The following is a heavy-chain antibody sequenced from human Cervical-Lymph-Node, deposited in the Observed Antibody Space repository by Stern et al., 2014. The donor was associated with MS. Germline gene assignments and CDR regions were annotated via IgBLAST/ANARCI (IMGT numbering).Heavy chain of an antibody. CDR1: GYTFTSYG. V-gene: IGHV1-18*04. D-gene: IGHD4-11*01. Sequence: VQLVQSGAEVKKPGASVKVSCKASGYTFTSYGISWVRQAPGQGLEWMGWISASNGNTNYAQKLQGRVTMTTDTSTSTAYMELRSLRSDDTAVYYCAKSPYDYSNYADYYGMDVWGQGTTVTVSS. CDR3: AKSPYDYSNYADYYGMDV. J-gene: IGHJ6*02. CDR2: ISASNGNT.